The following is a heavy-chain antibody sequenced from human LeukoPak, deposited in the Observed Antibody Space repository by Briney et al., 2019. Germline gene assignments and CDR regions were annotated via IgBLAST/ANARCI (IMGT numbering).Heavy chain of an antibody. CDR3: ARDVDSSMVTNWFDS. J-gene: IGHJ5*01. CDR1: GGTFSSYS. V-gene: IGHV1-69*13. CDR2: IIVIFGTP. D-gene: IGHD5-18*01. Sequence: PGASVKVSCKASGGTFSSYSFSWVRQAPGQGLEWLGGIIVIFGTPNYTQKFHGRVTITADESTSTVYMELSSLRSEDTAMYYCARDVDSSMVTNWFDSWGQGTLVTVSS.